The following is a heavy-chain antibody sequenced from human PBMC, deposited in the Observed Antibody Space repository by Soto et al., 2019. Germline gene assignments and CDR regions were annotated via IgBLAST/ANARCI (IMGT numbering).Heavy chain of an antibody. Sequence: EVQLVESGGGLVQPGGSLRLSCAASGFTFSSYWMSWVRQAPGKGLEWVANIKQDGSEKYYVDSVKGRFTISRDNAKNSLYLQMNSLRAEDTAVYYCARDSGYCGGDCYSGGGGFDPWGQGTLVTVSS. D-gene: IGHD2-21*02. CDR2: IKQDGSEK. J-gene: IGHJ5*02. CDR1: GFTFSSYW. CDR3: ARDSGYCGGDCYSGGGGFDP. V-gene: IGHV3-7*03.